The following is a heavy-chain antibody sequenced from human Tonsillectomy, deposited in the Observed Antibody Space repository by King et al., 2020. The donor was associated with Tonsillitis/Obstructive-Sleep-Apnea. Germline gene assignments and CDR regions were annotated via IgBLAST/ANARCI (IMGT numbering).Heavy chain of an antibody. Sequence: VQLVESGGGLVQPGGSLRLSCAASGFTFSNAWMSWVRQAPGKGLEWVGRIKSKTDGGTTDYAAPVKGRFTISRDDSKNTLSLQMNSLKTEDTAVYYCTSDGRSAYMDVWGKGTTVTVSS. CDR3: TSDGRSAYMDV. J-gene: IGHJ6*03. CDR2: IKSKTDGGTT. D-gene: IGHD6-6*01. V-gene: IGHV3-15*01. CDR1: GFTFSNAW.